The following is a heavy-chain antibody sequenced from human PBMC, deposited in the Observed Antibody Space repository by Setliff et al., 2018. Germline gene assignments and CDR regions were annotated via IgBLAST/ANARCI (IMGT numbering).Heavy chain of an antibody. CDR3: ANAYNYGYAHYYYGMDV. V-gene: IGHV3-23*01. J-gene: IGHJ6*02. CDR1: GFTFSAFA. D-gene: IGHD5-18*01. CDR2: ITGSGTTT. Sequence: GGSLRLSCAASGFTFSAFAMSWVRQAPGKGLEWVSVITGSGTTTYYADSVKGRFTISRDNSKNTVYLQMNSLRAEDTSIYYCANAYNYGYAHYYYGMDVWGQGTTVTVSS.